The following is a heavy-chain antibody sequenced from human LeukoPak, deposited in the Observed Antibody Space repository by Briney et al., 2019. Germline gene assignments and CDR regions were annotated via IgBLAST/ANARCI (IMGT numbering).Heavy chain of an antibody. V-gene: IGHV3-15*07. D-gene: IGHD2-15*01. J-gene: IGHJ4*02. CDR2: IKPKSDGETT. CDR3: ITPLPYSAQ. CDR1: GFTFSNAY. Sequence: GGSLGLFCAACGFTFSNAYMNWVRQDPGKGREWVVGIKPKSDGETTEYAAPVRDRFSISSDDSKSMRSHQINSLKTDDTAVYYCITPLPYSAQGGQGTLVTVSS.